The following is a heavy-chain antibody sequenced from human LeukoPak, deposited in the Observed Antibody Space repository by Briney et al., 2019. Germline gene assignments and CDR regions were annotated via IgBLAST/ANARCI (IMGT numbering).Heavy chain of an antibody. CDR1: GGSFSGYY. J-gene: IGHJ4*02. D-gene: IGHD2-15*01. CDR2: INHSEIT. CDR3: ARSSDNRSHYIGY. V-gene: IGHV4-34*01. Sequence: SETLSLTCGVYGGSFSGYYWSWIRQPPGKGLEWIGEINHSEITNYNPSLKSRVTISVDTSKNQFSLKLSSVTAADTAVYYCARSSDNRSHYIGYCGQGTLVTVSS.